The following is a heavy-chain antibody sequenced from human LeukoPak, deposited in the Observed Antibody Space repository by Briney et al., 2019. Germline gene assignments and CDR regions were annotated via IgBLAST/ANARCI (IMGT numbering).Heavy chain of an antibody. J-gene: IGHJ4*02. CDR2: IHHSGIT. D-gene: IGHD3-16*01. CDR3: SGGDGPDDY. Sequence: SETLSLTCAVSGYSISSGYFWGWVRQPPGGGLEWIGTIHHSGITYYNPSLKSRVTISIDTSKNHFSLKLSSVTAADTAVYYCSGGDGPDDYWGQGTLVTVSS. V-gene: IGHV4-38-2*01. CDR1: GYSISSGYF.